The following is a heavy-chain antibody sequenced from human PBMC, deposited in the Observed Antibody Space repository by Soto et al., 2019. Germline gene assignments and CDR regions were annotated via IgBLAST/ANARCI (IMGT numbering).Heavy chain of an antibody. J-gene: IGHJ4*02. D-gene: IGHD5-12*01. CDR1: GASISSRSYY. CDR2: IYFNGST. Sequence: QLQLQESGPGLVKPSETPSLTCTVSGASISSRSYYWGWIRQPPGMGLEYIATIYFNGSTYYNSSLKRRLTMSVDTSKNQFSRKVNSVTAADTAVDFCASTGYDSDFRVPIYYWGQGTLLTVSS. CDR3: ASTGYDSDFRVPIYY. V-gene: IGHV4-39*01.